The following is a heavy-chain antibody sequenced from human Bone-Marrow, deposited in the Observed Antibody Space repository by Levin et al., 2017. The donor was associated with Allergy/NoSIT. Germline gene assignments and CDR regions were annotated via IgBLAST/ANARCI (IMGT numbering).Heavy chain of an antibody. J-gene: IGHJ6*02. Sequence: GESLKISCAASGFTFSDYYMSWIRQAPGKGLEWVSYISSSGSTIYYADSVKGRFTISRNNAKNSLYLQMNSLRAEDTAVYYCARDHPPNCSSTSCYRWGSYYDYGMDVWGQGTTVTVSS. CDR3: ARDHPPNCSSTSCYRWGSYYDYGMDV. CDR1: GFTFSDYY. D-gene: IGHD2-2*01. CDR2: ISSSGSTI. V-gene: IGHV3-11*01.